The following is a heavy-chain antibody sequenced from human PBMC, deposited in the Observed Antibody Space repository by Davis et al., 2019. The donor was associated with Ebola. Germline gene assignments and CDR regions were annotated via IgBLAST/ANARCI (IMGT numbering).Heavy chain of an antibody. V-gene: IGHV1-2*04. CDR3: ARGGSVAGTYYGMDV. CDR1: GYTFTGYY. CDR2: INPNSGGT. Sequence: AASVKVSCKASGYTFTGYYMHWLRQAPGQGLEWTGWINPNSGGTNYAQKFQGWVTMTRDTSISTAYMELSRLRSDDTAVYYCARGGSVAGTYYGMDVWGQGTTVTVSS. J-gene: IGHJ6*02. D-gene: IGHD6-19*01.